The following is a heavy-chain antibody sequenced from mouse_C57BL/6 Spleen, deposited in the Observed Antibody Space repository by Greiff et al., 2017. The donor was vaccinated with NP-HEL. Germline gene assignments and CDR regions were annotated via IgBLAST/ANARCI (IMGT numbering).Heavy chain of an antibody. CDR3: AIWGITTVVATRGDFDV. J-gene: IGHJ1*03. CDR1: GYTFTSYW. V-gene: IGHV1-74*01. Sequence: QVQLQQPGAELVKPGASVKVSCKASGYTFTSYWMHWVKQRPGQGLEWIGRINPSDSDPNYNQKFKGKATLTVDKSSSTAYMQLSSLTSEDSAVYYCAIWGITTVVATRGDFDVWGTGTTVTVSS. D-gene: IGHD1-1*01. CDR2: INPSDSDP.